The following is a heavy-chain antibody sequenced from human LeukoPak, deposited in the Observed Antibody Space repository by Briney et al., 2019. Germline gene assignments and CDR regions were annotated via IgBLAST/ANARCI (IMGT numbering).Heavy chain of an antibody. V-gene: IGHV4-59*08. CDR1: GGSISSYY. J-gene: IGHJ6*02. CDR3: ASSTMVRGVTSYYYYGMDV. CDR2: IYYSGST. Sequence: PSETLSLTCTVSGGSISSYYWSWIRQPPGKGLEWIGYIYYSGSTNYNPSLKSRVTISVDTSKNQFSLKLSSVTAADTAVYYCASSTMVRGVTSYYYYGMDVWGQGTTVTVSS. D-gene: IGHD3-10*01.